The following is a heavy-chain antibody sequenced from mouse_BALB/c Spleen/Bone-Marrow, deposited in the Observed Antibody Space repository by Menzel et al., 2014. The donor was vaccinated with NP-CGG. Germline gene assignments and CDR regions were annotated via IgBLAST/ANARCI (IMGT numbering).Heavy chain of an antibody. V-gene: IGHV6-6*02. Sequence: EVMLVESGGGLVQPGGSMKLSCVASGFTFSNYWMNWVRQSPEKGLEWVAEIRLKSNNYATHYAESVKGRFTISRDDSKSSVYLQMNNLRAEDTGIYYCTRRWLYAMDYWGQGTSVTVSS. CDR2: IRLKSNNYAT. D-gene: IGHD2-3*01. CDR3: TRRWLYAMDY. CDR1: GFTFSNYW. J-gene: IGHJ4*01.